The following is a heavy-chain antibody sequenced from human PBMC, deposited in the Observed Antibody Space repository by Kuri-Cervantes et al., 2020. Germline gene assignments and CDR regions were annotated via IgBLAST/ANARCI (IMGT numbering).Heavy chain of an antibody. CDR2: ISSSGSTI. Sequence: GESLKISCAASGFTFSDYYMSWIRQAPGKGLEWVSYISSSGSTIYYADSVKGRFTISRDNAKNSLHLQMSSLRAEDTAVYYCARAARRPYSYYFDYWGQGTLVTVSS. V-gene: IGHV3-11*04. CDR3: ARAARRPYSYYFDY. CDR1: GFTFSDYY. D-gene: IGHD2-15*01. J-gene: IGHJ4*02.